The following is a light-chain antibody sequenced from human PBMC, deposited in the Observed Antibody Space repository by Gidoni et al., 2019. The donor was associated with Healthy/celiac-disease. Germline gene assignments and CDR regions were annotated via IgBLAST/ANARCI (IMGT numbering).Light chain of an antibody. V-gene: IGKV3-11*01. CDR3: QQRSSWPPWT. CDR2: DAS. J-gene: IGKJ1*01. Sequence: ELVLTQSPATLSLSPGERATLSCGASQSVSSSLAWYQHKPGQAPRLLIYDASNRATGIPARFSGSGSGTDFTLTISSLEPEDFAVYYCQQRSSWPPWTFGQGTKVEIK. CDR1: QSVSSS.